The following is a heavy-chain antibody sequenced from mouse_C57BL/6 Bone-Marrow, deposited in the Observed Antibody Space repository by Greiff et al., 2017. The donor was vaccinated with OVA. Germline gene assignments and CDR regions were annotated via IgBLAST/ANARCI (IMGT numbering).Heavy chain of an antibody. CDR2: IDPETGGT. Sequence: VQLQQSGAELVRPGASVTLSCKASGYTFTDYEMHWVKQTPVHGLEWIGAIDPETGGTAYNQKFKGKAILTADKSSSNLYMELRRLTSEDSAVYYYTRAPYDYGSGYRYFDVWGTGTTVTVSS. J-gene: IGHJ1*03. D-gene: IGHD1-1*01. V-gene: IGHV1-15*01. CDR1: GYTFTDYE. CDR3: TRAPYDYGSGYRYFDV.